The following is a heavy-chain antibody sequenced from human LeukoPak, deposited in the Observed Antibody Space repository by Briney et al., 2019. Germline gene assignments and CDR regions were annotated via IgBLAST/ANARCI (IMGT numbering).Heavy chain of an antibody. CDR3: ARGRHYDSSCYYSPQPAATFDY. Sequence: PSETLSLTCAVYGGSFSGYYWSWLRQPPGKGLGWIGEINHSGSTNYNPSLKSRVTISVDTSKNQFSLKLSSVTAADTAVYYRARGRHYDSSCYYSPQPAATFDYWGQGTLVTVSS. CDR2: INHSGST. J-gene: IGHJ4*02. V-gene: IGHV4-34*01. D-gene: IGHD3-22*01. CDR1: GGSFSGYY.